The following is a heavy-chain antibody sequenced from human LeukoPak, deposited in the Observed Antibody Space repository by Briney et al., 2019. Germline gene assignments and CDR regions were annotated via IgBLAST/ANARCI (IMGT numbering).Heavy chain of an antibody. CDR2: IYDSGST. CDR3: ARGWGPDS. J-gene: IGHJ4*02. Sequence: PSETLSLTCTVSGGSVSSGPYCWSWIRQPPGKGLEWIGSIYDSGSTNYSPSLKSRVTISVDTSKNQFSLKLSSVSAADTAVYYCARGWGPDSWGQGTQVTVSS. V-gene: IGHV4-61*01. D-gene: IGHD1-26*01. CDR1: GGSVSSGPYC.